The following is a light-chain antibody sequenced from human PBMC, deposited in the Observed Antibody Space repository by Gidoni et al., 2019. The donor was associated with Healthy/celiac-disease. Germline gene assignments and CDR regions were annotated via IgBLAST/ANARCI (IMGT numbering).Light chain of an antibody. Sequence: DIQLTQSPSFLSASVGDSVTITCRASQGRSSYFDLYQQKPGKAPKLLIYAASPLQRGGPSRVRGMGSGTELALTISSLQPEDFATYYCQQLNSYRGFTFXPXTKVDIK. CDR1: QGRSSY. V-gene: IGKV1-9*01. CDR2: AAS. CDR3: QQLNSYRGFT. J-gene: IGKJ3*01.